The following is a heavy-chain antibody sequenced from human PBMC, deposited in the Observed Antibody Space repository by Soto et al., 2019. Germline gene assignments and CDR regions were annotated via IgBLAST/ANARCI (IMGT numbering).Heavy chain of an antibody. CDR1: GFTFSSYA. CDR2: ISGSGVST. J-gene: IGHJ4*02. D-gene: IGHD5-18*01. CDR3: PKDRIELWFFY. V-gene: IGHV3-23*01. Sequence: GGTLRXSCAASGFTFSSYAMSWVRQAPGKGLEWVSAISGSGVSTYYADSVKGRFPISRDNSKNTLYLQMNSLRAEHTSVISDPKDRIELWFFYWGQGTLVTVSS.